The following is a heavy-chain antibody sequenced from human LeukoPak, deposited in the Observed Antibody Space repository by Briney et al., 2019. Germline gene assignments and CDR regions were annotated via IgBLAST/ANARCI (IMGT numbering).Heavy chain of an antibody. CDR3: ARRMGILDV. Sequence: GGSLRLSCAASGFTFSSYEMNWARQVPGKGLEWVSYISSSGSTIYYADSVKGRFTISRDNAKNSLYLQMNSLRAEDTAVYYCARRMGILDVWGQGTTVTVSS. V-gene: IGHV3-48*03. D-gene: IGHD1-26*01. CDR2: ISSSGSTI. CDR1: GFTFSSYE. J-gene: IGHJ6*02.